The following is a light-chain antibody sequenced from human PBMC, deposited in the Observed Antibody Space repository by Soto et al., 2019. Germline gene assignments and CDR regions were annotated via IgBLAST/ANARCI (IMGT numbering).Light chain of an antibody. J-gene: IGKJ4*01. Sequence: DIQMTQSPSSLSGSLGDTVTITCRASQSINNHLNWYQQKPGKVPKLLIYAASTLQAGVPSRFRGSGSGTDFTLTISSLQPEDFATYFCQQSNSSPPTFGGGTKVDIK. V-gene: IGKV1-39*01. CDR1: QSINNH. CDR3: QQSNSSPPT. CDR2: AAS.